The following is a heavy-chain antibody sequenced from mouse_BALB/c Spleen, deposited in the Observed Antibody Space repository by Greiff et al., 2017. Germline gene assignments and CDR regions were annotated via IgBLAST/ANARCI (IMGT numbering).Heavy chain of an antibody. Sequence: VQLQQPGAELVKPGASVKLSCKASGYTFTSYWMHWVKQRPGQGLEWIGEINPSNGRTNYNEKFKSKATLTVDKSSSTAYMQLSSLTSEDSAVYYCARADYRYDWAWFAYWGQGTLVTVSA. CDR1: GYTFTSYW. D-gene: IGHD2-14*01. V-gene: IGHV1S81*02. CDR2: INPSNGRT. J-gene: IGHJ3*01. CDR3: ARADYRYDWAWFAY.